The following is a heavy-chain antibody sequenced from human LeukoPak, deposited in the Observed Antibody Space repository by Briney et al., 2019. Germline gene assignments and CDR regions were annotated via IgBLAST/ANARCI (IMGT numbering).Heavy chain of an antibody. D-gene: IGHD3-16*01. V-gene: IGHV4-34*01. J-gene: IGHJ6*03. CDR3: ARETSQKGAHYMDV. CDR2: INHSGST. CDR1: GGSFSGYC. Sequence: SETLSLTCAVYGGSFSGYCWSWIRQPPGKGLEWIGEINHSGSTNYNPSLKSRVTISVDTSKNQFSLKLRSVTAADTAVYYCARETSQKGAHYMDVWGKGTTVTISS.